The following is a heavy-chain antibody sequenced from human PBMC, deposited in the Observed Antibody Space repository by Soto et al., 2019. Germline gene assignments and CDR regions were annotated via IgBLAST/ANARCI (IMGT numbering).Heavy chain of an antibody. CDR2: ISYDGSNK. V-gene: IGHV3-30*18. Sequence: QVQLVESGGGVVQPGRSLRLSCAASGFTFSSYGMHWVRQAPGKGLEWVAVISYDGSNKYYADSVKGRFTISRDNSKTMLYLQMNSLRAEDTAVYYCGKAPHTIAAAGFFDYWGQGTLVTVSS. D-gene: IGHD6-13*01. J-gene: IGHJ4*02. CDR3: GKAPHTIAAAGFFDY. CDR1: GFTFSSYG.